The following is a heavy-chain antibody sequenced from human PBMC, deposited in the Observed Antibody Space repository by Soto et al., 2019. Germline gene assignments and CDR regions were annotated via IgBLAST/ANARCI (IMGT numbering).Heavy chain of an antibody. CDR2: IIPIFGTA. Sequence: QVQLVQSGAEVKKPGSSVKVSCKASGGTFSSYAISWVRQAPGQGLEWMGGIIPIFGTANYAQKFQGRVTITADESTSTGYMELSSLRSEDTAVYYCARAVLGGIAVAGKECYGMDVWGQGTTVTVSS. V-gene: IGHV1-69*12. J-gene: IGHJ6*02. CDR3: ARAVLGGIAVAGKECYGMDV. D-gene: IGHD6-19*01. CDR1: GGTFSSYA.